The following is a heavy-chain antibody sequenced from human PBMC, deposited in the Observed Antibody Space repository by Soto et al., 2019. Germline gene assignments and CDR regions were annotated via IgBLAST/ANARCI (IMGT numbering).Heavy chain of an antibody. V-gene: IGHV4-59*01. CDR2: IYYSGTT. Sequence: SEALSLTYDRSGIAINSCYWSLFRQPPGKALEWIGYIYYSGTTNYNPSLKSRVTISVDTSKNQFSLRLSSVTAADTAVYYCARAGGRYAITAYDVWGPGTLVT. CDR1: GIAINSCY. CDR3: ARAGGRYAITAYDV. J-gene: IGHJ3*01. D-gene: IGHD1-26*01.